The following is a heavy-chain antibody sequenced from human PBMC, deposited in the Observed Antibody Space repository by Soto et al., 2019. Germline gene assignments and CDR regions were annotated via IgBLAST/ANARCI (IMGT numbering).Heavy chain of an antibody. D-gene: IGHD2-21*02. Sequence: PGGSLRLSCAASGFTFSSYAMSWVRQAPGKGLEWVSAISGSGGSTYYADSVKGRFTISRDNSKNTLYLQMNSLRAEDTAVYYCAMRNVVVTAAPNPHFDYWGQGTLVTVSS. CDR2: ISGSGGST. CDR1: GFTFSSYA. V-gene: IGHV3-23*01. J-gene: IGHJ4*02. CDR3: AMRNVVVTAAPNPHFDY.